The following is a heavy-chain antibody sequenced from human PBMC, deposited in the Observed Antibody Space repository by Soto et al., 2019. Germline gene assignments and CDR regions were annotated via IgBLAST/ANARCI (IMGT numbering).Heavy chain of an antibody. CDR2: IYPGDSDS. CDR3: ARSFSSSADFDY. V-gene: IGHV5-51*07. J-gene: IGHJ4*02. D-gene: IGHD6-13*01. CDR1: GYTFSGYW. Sequence: GESLKISCYGCGYTFSGYWMGWGHKMPGKGLEWMGSIYPGDSDSRYSPSFQGQVTISADKSITTAYLQWTSLKASDTAMYYCARSFSSSADFDYWGQGTLVTVSS.